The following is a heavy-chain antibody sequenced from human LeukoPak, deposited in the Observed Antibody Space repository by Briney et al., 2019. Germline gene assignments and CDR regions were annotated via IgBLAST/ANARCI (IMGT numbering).Heavy chain of an antibody. CDR1: GDSVSRSDSY. J-gene: IGHJ1*01. V-gene: IGHV4-39*01. Sequence: SETLSLTYTIFGDSVSRSDSYWDWIRQPPGKWLEWIGTIYYSGRTYYSPSLKSRVTLSVDMSNNQFSLTLSSVTAADTALYFCARRRYYDSSGYLEWGQGTLVTVSS. CDR2: IYYSGRT. CDR3: ARRRYYDSSGYLE. D-gene: IGHD3-22*01.